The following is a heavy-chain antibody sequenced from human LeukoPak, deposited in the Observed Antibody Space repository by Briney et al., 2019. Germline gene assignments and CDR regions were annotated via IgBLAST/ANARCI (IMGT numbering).Heavy chain of an antibody. CDR3: ARDVSHCSSTSCYPDY. J-gene: IGHJ4*02. Sequence: GGALRLSCAASGFTFSRYSMNWVRQAPGKGLEWVSYISSSSSTICYADSVKGRFTVSRDNAKNSLYLQMNSLRAEDTAVYYCARDVSHCSSTSCYPDYWGQGTLVTVSS. CDR2: ISSSSSTI. V-gene: IGHV3-48*04. CDR1: GFTFSRYS. D-gene: IGHD2-2*01.